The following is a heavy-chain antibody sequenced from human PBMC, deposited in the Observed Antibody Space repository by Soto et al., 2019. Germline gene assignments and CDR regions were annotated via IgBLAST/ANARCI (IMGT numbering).Heavy chain of an antibody. CDR3: AHSLYDYVWGTNWFDP. CDR1: GFSLSTSGVG. D-gene: IGHD3-16*01. CDR2: IYWDDDK. V-gene: IGHV2-5*02. J-gene: IGHJ5*02. Sequence: QITLKESSPPLVKPTQTLTLTCTFSGFSLSTSGVGVGWIRQPPGKALEWLALIYWDDDKRYSPSLKSRLTITKDTSKNQVVLTMTNMDPVDTATYYSAHSLYDYVWGTNWFDPWGQGTLVTVSS.